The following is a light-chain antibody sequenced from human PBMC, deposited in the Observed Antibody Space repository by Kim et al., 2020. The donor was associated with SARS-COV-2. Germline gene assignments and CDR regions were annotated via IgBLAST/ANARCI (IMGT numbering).Light chain of an antibody. J-gene: IGLJ3*02. V-gene: IGLV2-14*03. CDR1: SSDIGGYNY. Sequence: QSALTQPASVSGSPGQSITISCTGTSSDIGGYNYVSWYQQYPGKAPILIIYDVNKWPSGLSNRFSGSKSGNTASLIISGLQAEDEADYYCSSYTSSFTWVFGGGTQLTVL. CDR2: DVN. CDR3: SSYTSSFTWV.